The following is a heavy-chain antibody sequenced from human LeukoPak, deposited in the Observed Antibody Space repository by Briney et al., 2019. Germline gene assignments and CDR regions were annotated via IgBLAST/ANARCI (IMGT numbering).Heavy chain of an antibody. J-gene: IGHJ6*02. CDR1: GFTFNDHW. CDR2: INQDGSVK. V-gene: IGHV3-7*01. Sequence: PGGSLRLSCAASGFTFNDHWMSWVRQAPGKGLEWVANINQDGSVKNSVDSVKGRFTISRDNSKNTLYLQMNSLRAEDTAVYYCARVYGRDGSGSYEPFYYYYGMDVWGQGTTVTVSS. CDR3: ARVYGRDGSGSYEPFYYYYGMDV. D-gene: IGHD3-10*01.